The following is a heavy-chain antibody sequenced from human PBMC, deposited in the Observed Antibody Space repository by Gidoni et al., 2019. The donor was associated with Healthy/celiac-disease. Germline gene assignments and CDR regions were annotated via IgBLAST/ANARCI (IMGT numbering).Heavy chain of an antibody. V-gene: IGHV3-23*01. D-gene: IGHD1-26*01. CDR2: ISCSGGST. Sequence: EVQLLESGGGLVQPGGSLRLSCAASGFTFSSYAMSWVRQAPGKGLEWVSAISCSGGSTYYADSVKGRFTISRDNSKNTLYLQMNSLRAEDTAVYYCAKDLGSYDLGFDYWGQGTLVTVSS. J-gene: IGHJ4*02. CDR3: AKDLGSYDLGFDY. CDR1: GFTFSSYA.